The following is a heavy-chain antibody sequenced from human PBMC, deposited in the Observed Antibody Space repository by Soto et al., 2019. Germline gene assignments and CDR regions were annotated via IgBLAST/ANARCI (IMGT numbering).Heavy chain of an antibody. CDR3: ARDRERGDCSGGSCYLYYYAMDV. J-gene: IGHJ6*02. V-gene: IGHV1-69*12. CDR1: GDTFRNYG. CDR2: IVPIYGTP. Sequence: QVQLVQSGAEVKKPGSSVKVSCKASGDTFRNYGINWVRQAPGQGVEWMGGIVPIYGTPNYAQKFQGRLTSSADESTSTAYMELSSLRSEDTAVYYCARDRERGDCSGGSCYLYYYAMDVWGQGTTVTVSS. D-gene: IGHD2-15*01.